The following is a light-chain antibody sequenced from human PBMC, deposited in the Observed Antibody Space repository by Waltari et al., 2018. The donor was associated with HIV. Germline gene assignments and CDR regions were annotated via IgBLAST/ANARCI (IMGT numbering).Light chain of an antibody. CDR3: QQLNSYPLT. Sequence: DIHLTQSQSFLSASVGDPVTITCRASQGVNTYLALYQQRPGEVPKLLIYSASTLKTGVPSRFSGSGSGTEFSLTISGLQPEDLATYYCQQLNSYPLTFGGGTTLEIK. J-gene: IGKJ4*02. V-gene: IGKV1-9*01. CDR2: SAS. CDR1: QGVNTY.